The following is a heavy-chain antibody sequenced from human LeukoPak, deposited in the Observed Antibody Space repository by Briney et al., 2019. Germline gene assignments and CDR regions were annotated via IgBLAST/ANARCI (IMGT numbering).Heavy chain of an antibody. D-gene: IGHD2-2*01. V-gene: IGHV1-18*01. CDR3: ARDAGIVVVPAAPIL. Sequence: ASVKVSCKASGYTFTTYGISWVRQAPGQGLEWMGWVSAYNANTNYAQKFQGRVTMTTDTSTSTAYMELRSLRSDDTAVYYCARDAGIVVVPAAPILWGQGTLVTVSS. CDR1: GYTFTTYG. J-gene: IGHJ4*02. CDR2: VSAYNANT.